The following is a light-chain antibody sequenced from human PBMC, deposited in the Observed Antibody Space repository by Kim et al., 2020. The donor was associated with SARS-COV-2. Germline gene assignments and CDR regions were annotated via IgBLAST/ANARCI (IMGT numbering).Light chain of an antibody. CDR1: MSNIGDNF. CDR2: END. J-gene: IGLJ2*01. V-gene: IGLV1-51*01. CDR3: GAWDSGLSAGV. Sequence: GQKVSISCSGSMSNIGDNFVCWYQHFPGTAPKRLIDENDKRPSGIPVRFSASKSGTSATLAITGLQTEDEAKYYCGAWDSGLSAGVFGGGTQLTVL.